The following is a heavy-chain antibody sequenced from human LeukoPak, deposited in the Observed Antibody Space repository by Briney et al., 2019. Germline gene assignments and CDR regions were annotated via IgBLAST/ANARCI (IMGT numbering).Heavy chain of an antibody. V-gene: IGHV5-51*01. CDR3: AIRYSGSYNDY. CDR2: IYPADSDT. Sequence: GESLKISCKGSGYSFTTYWIGWVRQMPRKGLEWMGIIYPADSDTKYSPSFQGHVTISADKSISTAYLQWSSLKASDTAMYYCAIRYSGSYNDYWGQGTLVTVSS. D-gene: IGHD1-26*01. CDR1: GYSFTTYW. J-gene: IGHJ4*02.